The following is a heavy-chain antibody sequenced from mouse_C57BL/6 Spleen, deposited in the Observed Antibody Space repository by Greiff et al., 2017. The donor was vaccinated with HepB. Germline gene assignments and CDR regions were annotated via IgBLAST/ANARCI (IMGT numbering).Heavy chain of an antibody. D-gene: IGHD6-2*01. CDR3: ARSESPWFAY. Sequence: VQLVESGPELVKPGASVKISCKASGYAFSSSWMNWVKQRPGKGLEWIGRIYPGDGDTNYNGKFKGKATLTADKSSSTAYMQLSSLTSEDSAVYFCARSESPWFAYWGQGTLVTVSA. CDR1: GYAFSSSW. J-gene: IGHJ3*01. V-gene: IGHV1-82*01. CDR2: IYPGDGDT.